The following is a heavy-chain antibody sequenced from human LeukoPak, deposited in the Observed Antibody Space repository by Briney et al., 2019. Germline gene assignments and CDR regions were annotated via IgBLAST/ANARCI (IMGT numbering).Heavy chain of an antibody. CDR3: ARDSTYCGVDV. CDR2: IYSGGST. Sequence: PGGSLRLSCAASGFTVSNNYMSWVRQAPGKGLEWVSVIYSGGSTYYADSVKGRFTISRDNSKNTLHLQMNSLRVEDTAVYYCARDSTYCGVDVWGQGTTVTVS. V-gene: IGHV3-53*01. CDR1: GFTVSNNY. J-gene: IGHJ6*02.